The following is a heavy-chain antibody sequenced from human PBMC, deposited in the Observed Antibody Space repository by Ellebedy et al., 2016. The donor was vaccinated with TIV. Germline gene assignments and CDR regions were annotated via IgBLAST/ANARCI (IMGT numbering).Heavy chain of an antibody. V-gene: IGHV3-7*01. Sequence: GESLKISXTASGFTFSSYWMSWVRQAPGKGLEWVANIKQDGSEKYYVDSVKGRFTISRDNAKNSLYLQMNSLRAEDTAVYYCARDLTYSSGWLYYFDYWGQGTLVTVSS. CDR2: IKQDGSEK. CDR3: ARDLTYSSGWLYYFDY. CDR1: GFTFSSYW. D-gene: IGHD6-19*01. J-gene: IGHJ4*02.